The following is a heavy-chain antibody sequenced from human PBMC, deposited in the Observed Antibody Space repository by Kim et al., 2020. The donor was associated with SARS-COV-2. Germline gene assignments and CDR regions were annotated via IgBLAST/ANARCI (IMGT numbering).Heavy chain of an antibody. V-gene: IGHV3-48*02. J-gene: IGHJ6*02. D-gene: IGHD3-10*01. CDR3: ARDMDKGYYYYGMDV. CDR2: ISSSSSTI. Sequence: GGSLRLSCAASGFTFSSYSMNWVRQAPGKGLEWVSYISSSSSTIYYADSVKGRFTISRDNAKNSLYLQMNSLRDEDTAVYYCARDMDKGYYYYGMDVWGQGTTVTVSS. CDR1: GFTFSSYS.